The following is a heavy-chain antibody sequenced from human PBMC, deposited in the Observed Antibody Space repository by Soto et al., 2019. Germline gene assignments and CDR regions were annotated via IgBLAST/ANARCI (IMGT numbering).Heavy chain of an antibody. J-gene: IGHJ3*02. CDR1: GYTFTSYY. Sequence: GASVKVSCKASGYTFTSYYMHWVRQAPGQGLEWMGIINASNGNTSYAQKLQGRVTMTTDTSTSTAYMELRSLRSDDTAVYYCASSAFPAWFGELFAAFDIWGQGTMVTVSS. D-gene: IGHD3-10*01. V-gene: IGHV1-46*01. CDR2: INASNGNT. CDR3: ASSAFPAWFGELFAAFDI.